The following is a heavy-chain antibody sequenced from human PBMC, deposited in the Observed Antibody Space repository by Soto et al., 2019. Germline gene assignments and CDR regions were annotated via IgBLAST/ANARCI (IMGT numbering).Heavy chain of an antibody. CDR2: IYYSGST. CDR3: ARHLGPSHDILTGYSENYFDY. D-gene: IGHD3-9*01. J-gene: IGHJ4*02. CDR1: GGSISSSSYY. Sequence: QLQLQESGPGLVKPSETLSLTCTVSGGSISSSSYYWGWIRQPPGKGLEWIGSIYYSGSTYYNPSLKSRATISVDTSKNQFSLKLSSVTAADTAVYYCARHLGPSHDILTGYSENYFDYWGQGTLVTVSS. V-gene: IGHV4-39*01.